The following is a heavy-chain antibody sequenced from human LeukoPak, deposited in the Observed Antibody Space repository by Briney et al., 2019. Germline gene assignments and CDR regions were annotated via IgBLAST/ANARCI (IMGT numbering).Heavy chain of an antibody. CDR3: ARLNVVVPAAMPFDY. V-gene: IGHV4-39*01. CDR2: IYYSGST. J-gene: IGHJ4*02. CDR1: GGSISSSSYY. Sequence: PSETLSLTCTVSGGSISSSSYYWGWIRQPPGKGVEWIGSIYYSGSTYYNPSLKSRVTISVDTSKNQFSLKLSSVTAADTAVYYCARLNVVVPAAMPFDYWGQGTLVTVSS. D-gene: IGHD2-2*01.